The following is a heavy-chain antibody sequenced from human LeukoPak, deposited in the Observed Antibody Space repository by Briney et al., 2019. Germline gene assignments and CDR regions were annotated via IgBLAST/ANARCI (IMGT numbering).Heavy chain of an antibody. J-gene: IGHJ4*02. Sequence: PGGSLRLSCAASGFTFSSYGMSWVRQAPGKGLEWVSAISGSGGSTYYADSVKGRFTISRDNSKNTLYLQMNSLRAEDTAVYYCAKFPTTTVVTWVDYWGQGTLVTVSS. D-gene: IGHD4-23*01. CDR1: GFTFSSYG. CDR3: AKFPTTTVVTWVDY. V-gene: IGHV3-23*01. CDR2: ISGSGGST.